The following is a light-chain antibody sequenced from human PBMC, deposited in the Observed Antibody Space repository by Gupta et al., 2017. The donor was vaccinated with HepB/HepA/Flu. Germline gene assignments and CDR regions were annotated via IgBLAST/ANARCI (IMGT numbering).Light chain of an antibody. Sequence: EIVLTQSPATLFLSPGERATLSCRASQSVSSYLAWYQQKPGQAPRLLIYDASNRATGIPARFSGSGSGTDFTLTISSLEHEDFAVYYCQQRSNSWTFGQGTKVEIK. V-gene: IGKV3-11*01. J-gene: IGKJ1*01. CDR3: QQRSNSWT. CDR1: QSVSSY. CDR2: DAS.